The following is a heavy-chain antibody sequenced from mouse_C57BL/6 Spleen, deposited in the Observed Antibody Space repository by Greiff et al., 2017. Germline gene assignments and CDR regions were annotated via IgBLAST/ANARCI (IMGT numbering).Heavy chain of an antibody. J-gene: IGHJ4*01. Sequence: VQLQQSVAELVRPGASVKLSCTASGFNIKNTYMHWVKQRPEQGLEWIGRIDPANGNTKYAPKFQGQATITADTSSNTAYLQLSSLTSEDTAIYYCARSADYYGSRVPAMDYWGQGTSVTVSS. CDR1: GFNIKNTY. V-gene: IGHV14-3*01. D-gene: IGHD1-1*01. CDR3: ARSADYYGSRVPAMDY. CDR2: IDPANGNT.